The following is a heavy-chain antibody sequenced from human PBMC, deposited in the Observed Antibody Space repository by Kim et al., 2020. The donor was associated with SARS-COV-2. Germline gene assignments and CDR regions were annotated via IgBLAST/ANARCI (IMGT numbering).Heavy chain of an antibody. CDR1: GGSISSSSYY. Sequence: SETLSLTCTVSGGSISSSSYYWGWIRQPPGKGLEWIGSIYYSGSTYYNPSLKSRVTISVDTSKNQFSLKLSSVTAADTAVYYCARHEDFWSGYYDYYYGMDVWGQGTTVTVSS. J-gene: IGHJ6*02. D-gene: IGHD3-3*01. CDR3: ARHEDFWSGYYDYYYGMDV. V-gene: IGHV4-39*01. CDR2: IYYSGST.